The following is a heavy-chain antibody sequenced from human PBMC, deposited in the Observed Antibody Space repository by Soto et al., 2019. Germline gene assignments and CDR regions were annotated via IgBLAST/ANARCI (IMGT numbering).Heavy chain of an antibody. CDR2: IKSKTDGGTT. J-gene: IGHJ4*02. CDR3: AGMITFGGVIVRFTQHFDY. D-gene: IGHD3-16*02. V-gene: IGHV3-15*01. Sequence: GGSLRLSCAASGFTFSNAWMSWVRQAPGKGLEWVGRIKSKTDGGTTDYAAPVKGRFTISRDDSKNTLYLQMNSLKTEDTAVYYCAGMITFGGVIVRFTQHFDYWGQGTLVTVSS. CDR1: GFTFSNAW.